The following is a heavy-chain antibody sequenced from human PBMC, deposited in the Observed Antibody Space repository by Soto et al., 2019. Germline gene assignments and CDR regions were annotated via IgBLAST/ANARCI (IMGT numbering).Heavy chain of an antibody. V-gene: IGHV3-33*01. Sequence: QVQLVESEGGVVQPGRSLRLSCVASGFTFSSYGMHWVRQAPGKGLEWVAVIWYDGSNKYYADSVKGRFTISRDNSNNIVYLQMSSLSAEDTAVYYCPIYPYLSSHYAMDVSGQGTTVTVSS. J-gene: IGHJ6*02. CDR3: PIYPYLSSHYAMDV. CDR1: GFTFSSYG. CDR2: IWYDGSNK.